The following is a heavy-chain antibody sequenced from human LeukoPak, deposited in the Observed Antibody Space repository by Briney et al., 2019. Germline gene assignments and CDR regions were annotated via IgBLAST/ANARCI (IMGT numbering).Heavy chain of an antibody. D-gene: IGHD5-18*01. CDR1: GYTFTSYY. Sequence: ASVKVSCKASGYTFTSYYMHWVRQAPGQGLEWMGIISPSGGSTSYAQKFQGRVTMTRDTSTSTVYMELRSLRSDDTAVYYCARVDTAMVEYYFDYWGQGTLVTVSS. V-gene: IGHV1-46*01. J-gene: IGHJ4*02. CDR2: ISPSGGST. CDR3: ARVDTAMVEYYFDY.